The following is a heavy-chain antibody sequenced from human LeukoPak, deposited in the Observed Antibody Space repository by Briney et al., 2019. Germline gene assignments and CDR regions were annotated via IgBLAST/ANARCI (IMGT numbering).Heavy chain of an antibody. CDR1: GFTFSSYG. CDR3: AKDGGYSYGSWDY. CDR2: ISYDGSNK. V-gene: IGHV3-30*18. J-gene: IGHJ4*02. Sequence: GGSLRLSCAASGFTFSSYGMHWVRQAPGKGLEWVAVISYDGSNKYYADSVKGRFTISRDNSKNTLYLQMNSLRAEDTAVYYCAKDGGYSYGSWDYWGQGTLVTVSS. D-gene: IGHD5-18*01.